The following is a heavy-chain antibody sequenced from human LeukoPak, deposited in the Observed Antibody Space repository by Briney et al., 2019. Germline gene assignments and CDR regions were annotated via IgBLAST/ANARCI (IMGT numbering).Heavy chain of an antibody. D-gene: IGHD3-10*01. CDR1: GGSINSGKYY. CDR3: EKLDASLTPGLGSYPDI. V-gene: IGHV4-39*01. CDR2: IYYNENT. J-gene: IGHJ4*02. Sequence: SETLSLTCTVSGGSINSGKYYWCWIRQPPEKGLEWIGSIYYNENTYYNPSLKSRVTISLDASKVQFSLKLPSMTAADTAVYSCEKLDASLTPGLGSYPDIWGQGMLVTVSS.